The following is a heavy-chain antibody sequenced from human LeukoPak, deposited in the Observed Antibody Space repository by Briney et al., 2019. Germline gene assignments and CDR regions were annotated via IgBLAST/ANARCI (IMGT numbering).Heavy chain of an antibody. CDR2: ISSRSSYI. J-gene: IGHJ4*02. D-gene: IGHD1-20*01. CDR1: GFTFSSYS. CDR3: ARARITGTTLPVDY. Sequence: PGGSLRLSCAASGFTFSSYSMNWVRQAPGKGLEWVSTISSRSSYIYYADSVKGRFTISRDNAKNSLYLQMNSLRAEDTAVYYCARARITGTTLPVDYWGQGTLVTVSS. V-gene: IGHV3-21*01.